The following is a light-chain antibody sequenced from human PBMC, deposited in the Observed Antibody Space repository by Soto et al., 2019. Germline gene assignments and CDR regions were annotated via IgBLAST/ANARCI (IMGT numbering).Light chain of an antibody. CDR3: SSYASSGINLI. CDR1: SSDVANYNL. CDR2: EDS. V-gene: IGLV2-23*01. Sequence: QSALTQPASVSGSPGQSTTLSCTGTSSDVANYNLVSWYQQYPGKAPKLMIYEDSKRPSGVSNRFSGSKSGNTASLTISGLQAEDAADYYCSSYASSGINLIFGGGTKLTVL. J-gene: IGLJ2*01.